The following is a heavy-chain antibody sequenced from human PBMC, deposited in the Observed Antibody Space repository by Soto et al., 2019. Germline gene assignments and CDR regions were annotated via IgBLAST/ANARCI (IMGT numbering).Heavy chain of an antibody. D-gene: IGHD6-19*01. Sequence: QVQLVQYGAEVKKPGASVKVSCKASGYTFTSYAMHWVRQAPGQRLEWMGGINAGNGNTKYSQKFQGRVTITRDTSASTAYMELSSLRSEDTAVYYCARGMYSSGWLAFDIWGQGTMVTVSS. CDR1: GYTFTSYA. CDR3: ARGMYSSGWLAFDI. J-gene: IGHJ3*02. V-gene: IGHV1-3*01. CDR2: INAGNGNT.